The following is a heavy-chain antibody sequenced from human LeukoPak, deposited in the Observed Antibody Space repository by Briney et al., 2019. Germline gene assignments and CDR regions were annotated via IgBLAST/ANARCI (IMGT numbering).Heavy chain of an antibody. CDR2: IYYSGST. J-gene: IGHJ3*02. Sequence: SETLSLTCTVSGGSISSSSYYWGWIRQPPGKGLEWIGSIYYSGSTYYNPSLKSRVTISVDTSKNQFSLKLSSVTAADTAVYYCASITPESDAFDIWGQGTMVAVSS. V-gene: IGHV4-39*01. D-gene: IGHD5-24*01. CDR3: ASITPESDAFDI. CDR1: GGSISSSSYY.